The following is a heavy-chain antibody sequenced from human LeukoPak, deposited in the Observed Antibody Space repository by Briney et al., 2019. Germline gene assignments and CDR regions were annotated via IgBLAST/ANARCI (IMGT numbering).Heavy chain of an antibody. V-gene: IGHV3-74*01. D-gene: IGHD2-2*01. CDR1: RYAFSSFW. J-gene: IGHJ3*02. CDR2: INSDGSGT. Sequence: PGGALRLSRAHPRYAFSSFWLHPVRQAPGKGLVWVSRINSDGSGTTYADSVKSRFTISRDNAKNTLYLQMSSLRVEDTAVYYCANGYTSSYYNALDIRGQETMVTVSS. CDR3: ANGYTSSYYNALDI.